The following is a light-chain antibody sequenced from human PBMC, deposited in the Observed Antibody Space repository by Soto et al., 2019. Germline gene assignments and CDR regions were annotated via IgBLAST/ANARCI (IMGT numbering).Light chain of an antibody. CDR2: GNS. Sequence: QLVLTQPPSVSGAPGQRVTISCTGSSSNIGAGYDVHWYQQLPGTAPKLLIYGNSNRPSGVPDRFSGSKSGTSASLAITGLQAEDEADYYCQSYDSSLSGYVVFGVGTKLTFL. V-gene: IGLV1-40*01. CDR3: QSYDSSLSGYVV. J-gene: IGLJ2*01. CDR1: SSNIGAGYD.